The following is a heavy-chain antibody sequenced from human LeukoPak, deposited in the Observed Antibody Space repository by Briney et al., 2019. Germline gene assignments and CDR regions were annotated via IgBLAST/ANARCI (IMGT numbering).Heavy chain of an antibody. CDR2: IYYSGST. D-gene: IGHD2-2*01. CDR3: ARVSCSSTSCPRRDALDV. CDR1: GGSISSSSYY. J-gene: IGHJ3*01. Sequence: PSETLSLTCTVSGGSISSSSYYWGWIRQPPGKGLEWIGSIYYSGSTYYNPPLKSRVTISVDTSKNQFSLYLTSVTTADTAVYYCARVSCSSTSCPRRDALDVWGQGTMVTVSS. V-gene: IGHV4-39*07.